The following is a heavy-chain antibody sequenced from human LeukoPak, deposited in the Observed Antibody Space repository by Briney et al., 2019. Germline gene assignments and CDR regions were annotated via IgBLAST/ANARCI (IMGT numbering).Heavy chain of an antibody. CDR1: GGSISSGSYY. Sequence: PSETLSLTCTVSGGSISSGSYYWSWIRQPAGKGLEWIGRIYTRGSTSYNPSLKSRVTISVDTSKNQFSLKLSSVTAEDTAVYYCARAGDGPGVIVAYHDYWGQGTLVTVSS. CDR2: IYTRGST. D-gene: IGHD3-16*02. V-gene: IGHV4-61*02. J-gene: IGHJ4*02. CDR3: ARAGDGPGVIVAYHDY.